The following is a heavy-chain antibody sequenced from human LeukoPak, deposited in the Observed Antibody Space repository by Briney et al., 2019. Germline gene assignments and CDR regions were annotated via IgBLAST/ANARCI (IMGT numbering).Heavy chain of an antibody. Sequence: SETLSLTCTVSGGSISSSSYYWGWIRQPPGKGLEWIGSIYYSGSTYYNPSLKSRVTISVDTSKNQFSLKLSSVTAADTAVYYCARLPRGYSYGSKYYYYYYYMDVWGKGTTVIVSS. CDR2: IYYSGST. J-gene: IGHJ6*03. D-gene: IGHD5-18*01. CDR3: ARLPRGYSYGSKYYYYYYYMDV. V-gene: IGHV4-39*07. CDR1: GGSISSSSYY.